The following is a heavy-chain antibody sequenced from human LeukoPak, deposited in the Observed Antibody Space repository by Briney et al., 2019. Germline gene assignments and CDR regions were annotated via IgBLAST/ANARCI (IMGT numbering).Heavy chain of an antibody. CDR1: GGTFSSYA. D-gene: IGHD2-2*03. CDR3: ARDPPHGYCSSTSCYGNDY. CDR2: IIPILGTA. J-gene: IGHJ4*02. V-gene: IGHV1-69*13. Sequence: SVKVSCKASGGTFSSYAISCVRQAPGQGLEWMGGIIPILGTANYAQKFQGRVTITADESTSTAYMELSSLRSEDTAVNYCARDPPHGYCSSTSCYGNDYWGQGTLVTVSS.